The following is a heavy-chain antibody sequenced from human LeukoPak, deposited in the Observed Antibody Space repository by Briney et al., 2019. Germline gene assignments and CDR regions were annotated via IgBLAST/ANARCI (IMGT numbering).Heavy chain of an antibody. V-gene: IGHV3-74*01. CDR3: ARDSYNNVDQ. CDR2: ISTEGSST. D-gene: IGHD5-24*01. Sequence: GGSLRLSCAASGFIFSSYWMHWVRHAPGKGLVWVSRISTEGSSTAYADSVKGRFTVSRDNGRNTLYLQMNSLRAEDTAVYYCARDSYNNVDQWGQGTLVTVSS. CDR1: GFIFSSYW. J-gene: IGHJ1*01.